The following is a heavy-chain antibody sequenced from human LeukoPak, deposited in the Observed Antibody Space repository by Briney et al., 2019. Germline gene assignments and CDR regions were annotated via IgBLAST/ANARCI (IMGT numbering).Heavy chain of an antibody. Sequence: SETLSLTCTVSGGSISSYYWSWIRQPPGKGLEWIGYIYYSGSINYNPSLKSRVTISVDTSKNQFSLKLNSVTAADTAVYYCARLPSCSSSTCYPWFDPWGQGTLVTVSS. J-gene: IGHJ5*02. D-gene: IGHD2-2*01. CDR1: GGSISSYY. CDR2: IYYSGSI. V-gene: IGHV4-59*01. CDR3: ARLPSCSSSTCYPWFDP.